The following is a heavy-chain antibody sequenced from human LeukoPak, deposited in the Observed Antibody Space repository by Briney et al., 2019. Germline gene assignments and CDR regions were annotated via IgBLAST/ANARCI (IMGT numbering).Heavy chain of an antibody. CDR1: GGSISSYY. V-gene: IGHV4-59*01. CDR3: AGGYKYAYYNYYYMDV. J-gene: IGHJ6*03. Sequence: SETLSLTCTVSGGSISSYYWSWTRQPPGKGLEWIGYIYNSGSTNYNPSLKSRVTISVDTSKNQFSLKLSSVTAADTAVYYCAGGYKYAYYNYYYMDVWGKGTTVTVSS. CDR2: IYNSGST. D-gene: IGHD5-24*01.